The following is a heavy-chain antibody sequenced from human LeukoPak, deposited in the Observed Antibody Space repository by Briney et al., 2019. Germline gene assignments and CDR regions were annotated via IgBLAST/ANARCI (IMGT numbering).Heavy chain of an antibody. CDR2: ISSSGSTI. Sequence: GGSLRLSCPASGFTFSDYYMSWIRQAPGKGLEWVSYISSSGSTIYYADSVKGRFTISRDNAKNSLYLQMNSLRAEDTAVYYCARALVEEWLLYRYFSNYYMDVWGKGTTVTVSS. CDR3: ARALVEEWLLYRYFSNYYMDV. V-gene: IGHV3-11*01. D-gene: IGHD3-3*01. CDR1: GFTFSDYY. J-gene: IGHJ6*03.